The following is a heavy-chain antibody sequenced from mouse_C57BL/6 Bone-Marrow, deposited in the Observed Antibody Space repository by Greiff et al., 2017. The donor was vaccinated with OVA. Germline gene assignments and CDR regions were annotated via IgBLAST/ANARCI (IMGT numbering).Heavy chain of an antibody. CDR1: GYTFTSYW. J-gene: IGHJ1*03. D-gene: IGHD2-4*01. V-gene: IGHV1-55*01. CDR3: ASEDDYGGYFDV. CDR2: IYPGSGST. Sequence: VQLQQSGAELVKPGASVKMSCKASGYTFTSYWITWVKQRPGQGLEWIGDIYPGSGSTNYNEKFKSKATLTVDTSSSTAYMQLSSLTSEDSAVYDCASEDDYGGYFDVWGTGTAITVTS.